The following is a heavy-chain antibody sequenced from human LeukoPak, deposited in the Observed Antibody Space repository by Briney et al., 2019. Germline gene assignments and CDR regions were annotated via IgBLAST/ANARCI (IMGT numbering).Heavy chain of an antibody. J-gene: IGHJ5*02. CDR3: ARHQNARWFDP. V-gene: IGHV4-39*01. CDR2: IYYSGST. D-gene: IGHD2-8*01. CDR1: GGSISSSRYY. Sequence: SETLSLTCTVSGGSISSSRYYWGWIRQPPGKGLEWIGSIYYSGSTNYNPSLKSRVTISVDTSKNQFSLKLSSVTAADTAVYYCARHQNARWFDPWGQGTLVTVSS.